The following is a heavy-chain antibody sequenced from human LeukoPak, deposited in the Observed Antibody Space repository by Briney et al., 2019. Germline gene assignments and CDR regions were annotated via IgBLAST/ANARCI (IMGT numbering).Heavy chain of an antibody. CDR2: IYHSGNT. CDR3: ARADYSSSWSHEYFYMDV. Sequence: GSLRLSCAASGFTFSSYSMNWVRQAPGKGLEWIGSIYHSGNTYYKPSLKSRLTMSVDTSKNQLSLNLSSVTAADTAVYYCARADYSSSWSHEYFYMDVWGKGTTVTVSS. D-gene: IGHD6-13*01. CDR1: GFTFSSYS. J-gene: IGHJ6*03. V-gene: IGHV4-38-2*01.